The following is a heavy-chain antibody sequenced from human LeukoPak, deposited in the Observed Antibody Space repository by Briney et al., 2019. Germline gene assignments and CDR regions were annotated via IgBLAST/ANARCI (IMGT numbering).Heavy chain of an antibody. CDR1: GDSFSSVTDY. Sequence: SETLSLTCTVSGDSFSSVTDYWAWIRQPPGKGLEWIASGDYSGGTYYNPSLESRVAISVDTSKNQFSLKLSSVTAADTAVYYCATSVAGIDYWGQGTLVTVSS. CDR2: GDYSGGT. J-gene: IGHJ4*02. CDR3: ATSVAGIDY. D-gene: IGHD6-19*01. V-gene: IGHV4-39*07.